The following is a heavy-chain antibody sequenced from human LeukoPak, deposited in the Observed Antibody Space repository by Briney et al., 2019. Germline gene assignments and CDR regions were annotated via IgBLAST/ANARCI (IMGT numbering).Heavy chain of an antibody. CDR2: INSDGSST. J-gene: IGHJ6*03. D-gene: IGHD1-1*01. CDR1: GFTFSSYW. CDR3: ARSNDNYYYYMDV. V-gene: IGHV3-74*01. Sequence: GGSLRPSCAASGFTFSSYWMHWVRQAPGKGLVWVSRINSDGSSTSYADSVKGRFTISRDNAKNTLYLQMNRLRAEDTAVYYCARSNDNYYYYMDVWGKGTTVTVSS.